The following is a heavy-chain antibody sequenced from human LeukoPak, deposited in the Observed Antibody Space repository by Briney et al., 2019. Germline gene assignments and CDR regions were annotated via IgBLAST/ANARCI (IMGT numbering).Heavy chain of an antibody. V-gene: IGHV4-34*01. Sequence: PSETLSLTCAVYGGSFSGYYWSWIRQPPGKGREWSGEINHSGSTNYNPSLKRRVTISVDTSKNQFSLKLSSVTAAHTAVYYCAGIDDFWSALGSYYFDYWGQGTLVTVSS. CDR1: GGSFSGYY. CDR3: AGIDDFWSALGSYYFDY. J-gene: IGHJ4*02. D-gene: IGHD3-3*01. CDR2: INHSGST.